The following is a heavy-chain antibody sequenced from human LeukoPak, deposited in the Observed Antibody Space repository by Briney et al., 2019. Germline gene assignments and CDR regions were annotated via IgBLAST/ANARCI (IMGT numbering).Heavy chain of an antibody. CDR1: GGSFSGYY. CDR2: INHSGST. D-gene: IGHD3-3*01. CDR3: ARTYYDFWSGYYTGSKRNYYYYYMDV. Sequence: SETLSLTCAVYGGSFSGYYWSWIRQPPGKGLEWIGEINHSGSTNYNPSLKSRVTISVDTSKNQFSLKLSSVTAADTAVYYCARTYYDFWSGYYTGSKRNYYYYYMDVWGKGTTVIVSS. V-gene: IGHV4-34*01. J-gene: IGHJ6*03.